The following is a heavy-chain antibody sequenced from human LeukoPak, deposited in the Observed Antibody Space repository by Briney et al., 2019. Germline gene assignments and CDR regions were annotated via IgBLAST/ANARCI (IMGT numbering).Heavy chain of an antibody. CDR1: GFTFSNHA. CDR3: ARELISGAFDY. CDR2: ISYDGSNK. D-gene: IGHD6-19*01. Sequence: TGGSLRLSCAASGFTFSNHAMYWVRRAPGKGLEWVAVISYDGSNKYYADSVKGRFTISRDNSKNTLYLQMNSLRAEDTAVYYCARELISGAFDYWGQGTLVTVSS. J-gene: IGHJ4*02. V-gene: IGHV3-30*04.